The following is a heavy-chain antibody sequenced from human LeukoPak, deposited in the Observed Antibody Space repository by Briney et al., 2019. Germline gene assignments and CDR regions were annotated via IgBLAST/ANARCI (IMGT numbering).Heavy chain of an antibody. V-gene: IGHV1-69*04. CDR1: GGTFISYA. Sequence: GSSVKVSCKASGGTFISYAISWVRQAPGQGLEWMGRIIPILGIANYAQKFQGRVTITADKSTSTAYMELSSLRSEDTAVYYCATDRYCSSTSCYRLDYYGMDVWGQGTTVTVSS. CDR3: ATDRYCSSTSCYRLDYYGMDV. D-gene: IGHD2-2*02. CDR2: IIPILGIA. J-gene: IGHJ6*02.